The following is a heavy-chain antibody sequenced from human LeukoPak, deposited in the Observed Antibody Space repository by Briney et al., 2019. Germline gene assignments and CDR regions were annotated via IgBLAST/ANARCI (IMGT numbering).Heavy chain of an antibody. V-gene: IGHV4-39*07. CDR1: GGSISSSSYH. J-gene: IGHJ4*02. CDR3: ARYDRSGSYYFDH. Sequence: SETLSLTCTVSGGSISSSSYHWGWIRQPPGKGLEWIGNIYYSGRTYYNPSLKSRVTITVDSSKNQFSLKLSSVTAADTAVYYCARYDRSGSYYFDHWGQGTPVTVSS. D-gene: IGHD3-22*01. CDR2: IYYSGRT.